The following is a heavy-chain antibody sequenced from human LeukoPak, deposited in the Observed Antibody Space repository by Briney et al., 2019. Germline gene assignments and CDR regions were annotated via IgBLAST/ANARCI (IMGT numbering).Heavy chain of an antibody. J-gene: IGHJ6*03. CDR1: GFTFGDYA. CDR3: TREGAVRGVTRLYYYYYYYMDV. V-gene: IGHV3-49*03. D-gene: IGHD3-10*01. Sequence: GGSLRLSCTASGFTFGDYAMSWFRQAPGKGLEWVGFIRSKAYGGTTEYAASVKGRFTISRDDSKSIAYLQMNSLKTEDTAVYYCTREGAVRGVTRLYYYYYYYMDVWGKGTTVTVSS. CDR2: IRSKAYGGTT.